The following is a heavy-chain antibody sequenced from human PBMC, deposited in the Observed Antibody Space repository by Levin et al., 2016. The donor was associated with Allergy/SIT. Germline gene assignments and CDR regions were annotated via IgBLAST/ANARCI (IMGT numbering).Heavy chain of an antibody. V-gene: IGHV3-23*01. CDR2: ISGSGAST. J-gene: IGHJ5*02. CDR3: AKDPRPGQIVVVISGAGWFDP. D-gene: IGHD3-22*01. Sequence: GESLKISCAASGFTFSSYAMNWLRQAPGKGLEWVSAISGSGASTYYADSVKGRFTISRDNSKNTLYLQMNNLRAEDTAVYYCAKDPRPGQIVVVISGAGWFDPWGRGTLVSVSS. CDR1: GFTFSSYA.